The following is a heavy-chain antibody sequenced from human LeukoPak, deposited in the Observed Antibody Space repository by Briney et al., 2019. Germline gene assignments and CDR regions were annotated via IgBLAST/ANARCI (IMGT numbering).Heavy chain of an antibody. Sequence: ASVKVSCKASGYTFTSYGISWVRQAPGQGLEWMGWINPNSGGTNYAQKFQGRVTMTRDTSISTAYMELSRLRSDDTAVYYCARVLNYYDSSGYYYYWGQGTLVTVSS. J-gene: IGHJ4*02. CDR2: INPNSGGT. D-gene: IGHD3-22*01. V-gene: IGHV1-2*02. CDR3: ARVLNYYDSSGYYYY. CDR1: GYTFTSYG.